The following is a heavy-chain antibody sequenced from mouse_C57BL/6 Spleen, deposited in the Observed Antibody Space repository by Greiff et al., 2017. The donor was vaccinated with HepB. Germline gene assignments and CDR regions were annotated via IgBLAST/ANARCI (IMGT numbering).Heavy chain of an antibody. V-gene: IGHV5-6*01. CDR1: GFTFSSYG. D-gene: IGHD1-1*01. Sequence: EVQRVESGGDLVKPGGSLKLSCAASGFTFSSYGMSWVRQTPDKRLEWVATISSGGSYTYYPDSVKGRFTISRDNAKNTLYLQMSSLKSEDTAMYYCARRGFTTVVAYFDYWGQGTTLTVSS. CDR2: ISSGGSYT. J-gene: IGHJ2*01. CDR3: ARRGFTTVVAYFDY.